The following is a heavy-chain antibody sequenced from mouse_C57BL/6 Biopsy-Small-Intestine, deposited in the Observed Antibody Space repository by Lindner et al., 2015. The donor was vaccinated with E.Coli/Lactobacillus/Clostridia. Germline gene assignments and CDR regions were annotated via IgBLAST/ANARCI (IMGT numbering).Heavy chain of an antibody. CDR1: GYTFTDYN. J-gene: IGHJ2*01. Sequence: VQLQESGLELVKPGASVKIPCKASGYTFTDYNMDWVKRSHGKSLEWIGDINPNNGGTIYNQKFKGKATLTVDKSSSTAYMELRSLTSEDTGVYYCARSTAFDYWGQGTTLTVSS. CDR2: INPNNGGT. V-gene: IGHV1-18*01. D-gene: IGHD3-2*01. CDR3: ARSTAFDY.